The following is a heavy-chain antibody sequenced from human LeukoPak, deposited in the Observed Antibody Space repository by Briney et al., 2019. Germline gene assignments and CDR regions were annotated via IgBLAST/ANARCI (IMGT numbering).Heavy chain of an antibody. CDR3: AKVDYWSPENYLDS. V-gene: IGHV3-23*01. D-gene: IGHD1-1*01. J-gene: IGHJ4*02. CDR1: GFPFGSYA. Sequence: PGGSPRLSCAASGFPFGSYAMTWVRQAPGKGLESVSVITDGADTYYADSVKGRFTISRDNSQTTVHLQMDNLRADDTAVYYCAKVDYWSPENYLDSWGQGTLVTVSS. CDR2: ITDGADT.